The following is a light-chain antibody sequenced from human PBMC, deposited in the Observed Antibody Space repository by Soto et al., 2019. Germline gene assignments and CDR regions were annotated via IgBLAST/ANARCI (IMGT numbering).Light chain of an antibody. CDR3: GSYTRNIHV. V-gene: IGLV2-14*01. CDR1: SGDVGGYKF. J-gene: IGLJ1*01. Sequence: QSVLTQPASVSGSPGRSITIYCTCTSGDVGGYKFVSWYQRRPVKAPKLMIYEVSNLPSVVSSRVSGSKSGNRPSLTISGLQAEEEADYFGGSYTRNIHVCGNGTKVPVL. CDR2: EVS.